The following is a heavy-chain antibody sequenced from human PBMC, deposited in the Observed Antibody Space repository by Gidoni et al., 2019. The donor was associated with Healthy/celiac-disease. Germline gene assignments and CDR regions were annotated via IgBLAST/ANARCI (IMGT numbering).Heavy chain of an antibody. V-gene: IGHV3-73*02. Sequence: EVQLVESGGGLVQPGGSLTLSCAASGFTFSGSAMHWVRQASGKGLEWVGRSRSKANSYATAYAASVKGRFTISRDDSKNTAYLQMNSLKTEDTAVYYCTRREYSYFAFDIWGQGTMVTVSS. J-gene: IGHJ3*02. D-gene: IGHD5-18*01. CDR3: TRREYSYFAFDI. CDR2: SRSKANSYAT. CDR1: GFTFSGSA.